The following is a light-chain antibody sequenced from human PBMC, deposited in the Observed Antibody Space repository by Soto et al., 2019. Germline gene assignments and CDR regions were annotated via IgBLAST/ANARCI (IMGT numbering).Light chain of an antibody. V-gene: IGKV1-33*01. J-gene: IGKJ5*01. Sequence: DIQMTQSPSSLSASVRDRVTITFQASQNINNYLNWYQQKPGRAPKLLIYDASNLEAGVPSRFRGSGSGTDFTFTISRLQPEDIATYYCQQYENLPTFGQGTRLEI. CDR2: DAS. CDR1: QNINNY. CDR3: QQYENLPT.